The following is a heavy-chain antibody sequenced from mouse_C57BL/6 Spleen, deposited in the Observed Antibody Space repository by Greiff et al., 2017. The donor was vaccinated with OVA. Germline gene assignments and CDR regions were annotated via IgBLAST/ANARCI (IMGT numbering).Heavy chain of an antibody. CDR2: ISYDGSN. CDR1: GYSITSGYY. J-gene: IGHJ2*01. Sequence: EVKLMESGPGLVKPSQSLSLTCSVTGYSITSGYYWNWIRQFPGNKLEWMGYISYDGSNNYNPSLKNRISITRDTSKNQFFLKLNSVTTEDTATYYCARRGSLGPFDYWGQGTTLTVSS. V-gene: IGHV3-6*01. D-gene: IGHD4-1*01. CDR3: ARRGSLGPFDY.